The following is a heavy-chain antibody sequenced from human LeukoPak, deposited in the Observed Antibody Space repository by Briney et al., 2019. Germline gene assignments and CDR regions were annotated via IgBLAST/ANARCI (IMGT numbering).Heavy chain of an antibody. CDR1: DDSFNNNLYF. D-gene: IGHD6-19*01. J-gene: IGHJ4*02. CDR3: ARMYTDGWYEY. V-gene: IGHV4-39*01. Sequence: SETLSLTCSVSDDSFNNNLYFWAWIRQPPGKGLKWVGSIHYTGATYYSPSLKSRVTISIDTSKNQFSLRLTSLTAADTAVYYCARMYTDGWYEYWGQGILVTVSS. CDR2: IHYTGAT.